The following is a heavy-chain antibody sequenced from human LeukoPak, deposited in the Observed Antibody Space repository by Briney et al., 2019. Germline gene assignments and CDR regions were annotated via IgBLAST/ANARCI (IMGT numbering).Heavy chain of an antibody. CDR1: GFTFSSYD. CDR3: ATPKADYYPFDY. V-gene: IGHV3-30*02. Sequence: QPGGSLRLSCAASGFTFSSYDMHWVRQAPGKGLEWLAFIRYDGSYKYYADSVKGRFTISRDNSKNTLYLQMNSLRAEDTAVYYCATPKADYYPFDYWGQGTLVTVSS. D-gene: IGHD3-22*01. CDR2: IRYDGSYK. J-gene: IGHJ4*02.